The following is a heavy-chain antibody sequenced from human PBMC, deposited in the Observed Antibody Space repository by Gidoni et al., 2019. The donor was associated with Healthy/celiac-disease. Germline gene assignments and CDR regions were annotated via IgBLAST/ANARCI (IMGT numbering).Heavy chain of an antibody. D-gene: IGHD3-22*01. CDR3: AKATYYDSSGYYSY. Sequence: QVQLVESGGGVVQPGRSLRLSCAASGFTFRSYGMHWVRQAPGKGLEWVAVISYDGSNKYYADSVKGRFTISRDNSKNTLYLQMNSLRAEDTAVYYCAKATYYDSSGYYSYWGQGTLVTVSS. CDR1: GFTFRSYG. J-gene: IGHJ4*02. CDR2: ISYDGSNK. V-gene: IGHV3-30*18.